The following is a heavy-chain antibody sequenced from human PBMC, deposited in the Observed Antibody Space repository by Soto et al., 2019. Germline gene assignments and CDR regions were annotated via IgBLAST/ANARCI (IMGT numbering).Heavy chain of an antibody. CDR2: IIPIFGTV. V-gene: IGHV1-69*01. CDR3: ERDSHPPARSGDVLRWDV. Sequence: QVQLVQSGAEVKKLGSSVKVSCKASGGRFSSNAITWVRQAPGQGLEWMGGIIPIFGTVIYAQKFQGRVTFPAADSTSTAYMDLNRLRSDDTAVYYWERDSHPPARSGDVLRWDVWGQGTTVTVSS. CDR1: GGRFSSNA. D-gene: IGHD6-19*01. J-gene: IGHJ6*02.